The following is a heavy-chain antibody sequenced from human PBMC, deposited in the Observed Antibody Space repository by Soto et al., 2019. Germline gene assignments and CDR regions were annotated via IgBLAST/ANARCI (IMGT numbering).Heavy chain of an antibody. V-gene: IGHV5-51*01. D-gene: IGHD5-18*01. CDR3: ARLLGYSFGHQEFFDY. J-gene: IGHJ4*02. Sequence: GESLKISCTASGYNFDTYWIGWARQMPGKGLEWMGIIYPGDFDTRYSQSFQGHFAVSVDKSINTAYLQWNSLETSDTAMFYCARLLGYSFGHQEFFDYWGQGTPVTV. CDR1: GYNFDTYW. CDR2: IYPGDFDT.